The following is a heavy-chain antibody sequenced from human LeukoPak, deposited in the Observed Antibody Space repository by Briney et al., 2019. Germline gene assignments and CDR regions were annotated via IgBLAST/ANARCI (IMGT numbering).Heavy chain of an antibody. D-gene: IGHD3-10*01. CDR3: AREGLNMVRGVIPKEAWGWFDP. J-gene: IGHJ5*02. Sequence: SETLSLTCTVSGGSISSYYWSWIRQPPGKGLKWIGNIYYSGYTTYSPSLRSRVTVSVDTSKNQFSLKLSSVTAADTAVYYCAREGLNMVRGVIPKEAWGWFDPWGQGTLVTVSS. V-gene: IGHV4-59*12. CDR2: IYYSGYT. CDR1: GGSISSYY.